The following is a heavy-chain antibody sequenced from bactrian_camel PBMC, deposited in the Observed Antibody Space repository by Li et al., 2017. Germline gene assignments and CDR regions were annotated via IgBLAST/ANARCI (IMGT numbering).Heavy chain of an antibody. J-gene: IGHJ4*01. Sequence: VQLVESGGDSVQAGGSLTLSCVASGDTVNIHCVGWYRLPPGRAPAEREGIAAIRRDGGETWYAASVKGRFTISQEDGENTVVLQMSSLKVDDTARYYCAARTWFGTGACRLEGSWYTLWGQGTQVTVS. D-gene: IGHD4*01. V-gene: IGHV3S54*01. CDR3: AARTWFGTGACRLEGSWYTL. CDR1: GDTVNIHC. CDR2: IRRDGGET.